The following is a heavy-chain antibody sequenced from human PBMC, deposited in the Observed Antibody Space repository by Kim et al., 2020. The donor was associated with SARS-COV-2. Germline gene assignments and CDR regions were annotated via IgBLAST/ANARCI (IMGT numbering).Heavy chain of an antibody. J-gene: IGHJ1*01. V-gene: IGHV3-15*01. D-gene: IGHD3-22*01. Sequence: PVKGKFTISRDDSKNPLYRQMNSLKTEDTAVYYCTTLVVISPLAWEYFQHWGQGTLVTVSS. CDR3: TTLVVISPLAWEYFQH.